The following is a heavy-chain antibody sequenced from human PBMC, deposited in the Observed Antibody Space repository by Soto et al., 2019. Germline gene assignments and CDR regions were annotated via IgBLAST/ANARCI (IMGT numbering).Heavy chain of an antibody. Sequence: ASVKVSCKASGGTFSSYAISWVRQAPGQGLEWMGGIIPIFGTANYAQKFQGRVTITADESTSTAYMELSSLRSEDTAVYYCARERSYYDSSGYPINFTFDYWGQGTLVTVSS. V-gene: IGHV1-69*13. J-gene: IGHJ4*02. CDR2: IIPIFGTA. D-gene: IGHD3-22*01. CDR1: GGTFSSYA. CDR3: ARERSYYDSSGYPINFTFDY.